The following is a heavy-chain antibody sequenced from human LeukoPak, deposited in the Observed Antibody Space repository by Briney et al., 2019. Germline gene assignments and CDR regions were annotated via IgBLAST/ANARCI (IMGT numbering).Heavy chain of an antibody. D-gene: IGHD2/OR15-2a*01. CDR1: GFTFDDYA. CDR3: AKDIGLLSMINAFDI. CDR2: ISWDGGST. V-gene: IGHV3-43D*03. J-gene: IGHJ3*02. Sequence: GGSLRLSCAASGFTFDDYAMHWVRQAPGKGLEWVSLISWDGGSTYYADSVKGRFTIFRDNSKNSLYLQMNSLRAEDTALYYCAKDIGLLSMINAFDIWGQGTMVTVSS.